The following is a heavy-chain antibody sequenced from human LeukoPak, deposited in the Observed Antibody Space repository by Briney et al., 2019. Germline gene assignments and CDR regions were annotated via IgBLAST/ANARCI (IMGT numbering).Heavy chain of an antibody. D-gene: IGHD4-23*01. V-gene: IGHV4-59*01. CDR3: ARALRLWGGNSGIAFDI. CDR2: IYNSGST. Sequence: SETLSLTCTVSGGSISSYYWSWIRPPPGKGLEWIGYIYNSGSTNYNHSLKSRVTISEDMSNNQFSLQLSSVTAADTAVYYCARALRLWGGNSGIAFDIWGQGTMVTVSS. CDR1: GGSISSYY. J-gene: IGHJ3*02.